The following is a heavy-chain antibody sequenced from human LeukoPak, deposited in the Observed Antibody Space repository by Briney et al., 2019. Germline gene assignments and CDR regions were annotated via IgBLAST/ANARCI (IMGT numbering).Heavy chain of an antibody. Sequence: KPGGSLRLSCAASGFNFSSYSMNWVRQAPGKGLEWVSSISSSSSYIYYADSVKGRFTISRDNAKNSLYLQMNSLRAEDTAVYYCASHLPYSSGWSSFDYWGQGTLVTVSS. CDR2: ISSSSSYI. CDR1: GFNFSSYS. CDR3: ASHLPYSSGWSSFDY. D-gene: IGHD6-19*01. V-gene: IGHV3-21*01. J-gene: IGHJ4*02.